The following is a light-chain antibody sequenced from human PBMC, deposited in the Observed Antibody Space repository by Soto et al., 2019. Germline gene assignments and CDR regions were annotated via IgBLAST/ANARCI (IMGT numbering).Light chain of an antibody. CDR1: QSISSW. Sequence: DTPMTQSPSTLSASVGDRVTITCRASQSISSWLAWYQQKPGKAPNLLIFKASILESGVPSRFSGSGSGTEFTLTISSLQPDDFATYYCQQYNSYPWSFGQGTKVESK. CDR3: QQYNSYPWS. V-gene: IGKV1-5*03. CDR2: KAS. J-gene: IGKJ1*01.